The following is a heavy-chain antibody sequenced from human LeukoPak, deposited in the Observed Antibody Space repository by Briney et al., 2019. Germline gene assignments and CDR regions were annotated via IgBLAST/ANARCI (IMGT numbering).Heavy chain of an antibody. D-gene: IGHD5-12*01. V-gene: IGHV1-2*02. J-gene: IGHJ3*02. CDR3: AREIVATIGGAFDI. CDR2: INPHSGGT. Sequence: GASVKVSCKASGYTFSDYYLHWVRQAPGHGLDRMGWINPHSGGTHYAQKFQGRVTMTRDTSISTAYMELSSLRSDDTAVYFCAREIVATIGGAFDIWGQGTMVTVSS. CDR1: GYTFSDYY.